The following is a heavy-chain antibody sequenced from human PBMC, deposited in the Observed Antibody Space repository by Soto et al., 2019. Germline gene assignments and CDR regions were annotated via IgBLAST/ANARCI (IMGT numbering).Heavy chain of an antibody. V-gene: IGHV3-23*01. CDR2: ISGSGGST. Sequence: PGGSLRLSCAASGFTFSSYAMSWVRQAPGKGLEWVSAISGSGGSTYYADSVKGRFTISRDNSKNTLYLQMNSLRAEDTAVYYCASYYYDSSGSPDYWGQGTLVTVSS. CDR1: GFTFSSYA. CDR3: ASYYYDSSGSPDY. D-gene: IGHD3-22*01. J-gene: IGHJ4*02.